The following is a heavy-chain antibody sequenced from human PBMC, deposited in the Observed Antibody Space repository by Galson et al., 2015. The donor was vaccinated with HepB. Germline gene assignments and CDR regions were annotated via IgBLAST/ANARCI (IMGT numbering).Heavy chain of an antibody. Sequence: SLRLSCAVSGFTFSRYGMSWVRQAPGEGLEWVSGTSGSGGSIYYADPVKGRFTISRDKSKNTLYLQMNSLRADDTAVYYCAIAYEMDTLFLGYDAFDIRGQGTMVTVSS. J-gene: IGHJ3*02. CDR2: TSGSGGSI. D-gene: IGHD5-24*01. CDR1: GFTFSRYG. CDR3: AIAYEMDTLFLGYDAFDI. V-gene: IGHV3-23*01.